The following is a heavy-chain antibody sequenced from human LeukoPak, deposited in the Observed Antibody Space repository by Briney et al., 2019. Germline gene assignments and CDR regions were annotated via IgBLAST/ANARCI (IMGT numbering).Heavy chain of an antibody. J-gene: IGHJ4*02. CDR2: ISSSGSTI. CDR1: GFTFSSYE. CDR3: ARDLGDHEGY. Sequence: PGGSLRLSCAASGFTFSSYEMNWVRQAPGKGLEWVSYISSSGSTIYYADSVKGRLTISRDNAKNSLYLQMNSLRAEDTAVYYCARDLGDHEGYWGQGTLVTVPS. D-gene: IGHD4-17*01. V-gene: IGHV3-48*03.